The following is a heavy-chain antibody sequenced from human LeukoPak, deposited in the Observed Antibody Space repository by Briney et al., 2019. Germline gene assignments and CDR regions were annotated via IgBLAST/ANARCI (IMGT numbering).Heavy chain of an antibody. V-gene: IGHV3-23*01. Sequence: GGSLRLSCAASGLTFSSYAMSWVRQAPGKGLEWVSAISGSGGSTYYADSVKGRFTISRDNSKNTLYLQMNCLRAEDTAVYYCAKSGITMIVVALTFDIWGQGTMVTVSS. J-gene: IGHJ3*02. CDR2: ISGSGGST. D-gene: IGHD3-22*01. CDR1: GLTFSSYA. CDR3: AKSGITMIVVALTFDI.